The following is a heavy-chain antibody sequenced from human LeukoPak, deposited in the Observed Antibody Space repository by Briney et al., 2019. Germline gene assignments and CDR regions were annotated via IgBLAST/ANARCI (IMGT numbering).Heavy chain of an antibody. CDR3: ARSDYYYMDV. CDR1: GGSISSYY. Sequence: PSETLSLTCTVSGGSISSYYWSWVRQPPGKGLEWIGDIYDSGSTNYYPSLKSRGTITVEESKNKFALKQRYVTAADTAVYYCARSDYYYMDVWGKGTTVTVSS. J-gene: IGHJ6*03. V-gene: IGHV4-59*01. CDR2: IYDSGST.